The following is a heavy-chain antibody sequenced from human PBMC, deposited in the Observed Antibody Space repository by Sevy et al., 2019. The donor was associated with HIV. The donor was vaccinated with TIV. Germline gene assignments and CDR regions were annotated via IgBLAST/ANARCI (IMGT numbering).Heavy chain of an antibody. CDR1: GFSITSGYI. CDR2: IYHSGST. J-gene: IGHJ4*02. V-gene: IGHV4-38-2*01. CDR3: AALPGSDGWAEWSSSYFDY. D-gene: IGHD3-3*01. Sequence: SESLSLTCAVSGFSITSGYIWGWIRQPPGKGLEGIGNIYHSGSTYYSPSLKSRLTISVDTSKNHFSLKLNSVTAADTAVYYCAALPGSDGWAEWSSSYFDYWGQGHLVTVSS.